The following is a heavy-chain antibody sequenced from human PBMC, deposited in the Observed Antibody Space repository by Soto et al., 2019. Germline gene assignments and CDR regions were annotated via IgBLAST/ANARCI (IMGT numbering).Heavy chain of an antibody. CDR3: ARVPDR. D-gene: IGHD2-2*01. CDR2: IYHGGST. Sequence: PSEILSLTCTVSGDSISSTRWWSWIRQSPGKGLEWIGDIYHGGSTYYDPSLKSRVTISVDRSKNQFSLKLSSVTPADTAVYYCARVPDRWGQGTLVTVSS. CDR1: GDSISSTRW. V-gene: IGHV4-4*02. J-gene: IGHJ5*02.